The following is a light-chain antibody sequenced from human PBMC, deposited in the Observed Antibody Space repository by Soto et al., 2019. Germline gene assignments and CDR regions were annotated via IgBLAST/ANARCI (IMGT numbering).Light chain of an antibody. CDR2: DVS. V-gene: IGLV2-14*03. CDR3: SSYTTSSTPHYV. J-gene: IGLJ1*01. CDR1: SSDVGGYNS. Sequence: QSALTQPASVSRSPGQAITISCTGTSSDVGGYNSVSWYQHHPGKAPKLMIFDVSDRPSGVSSRFSGSKSGNTASLTISGLQAEDEADYYCSSYTTSSTPHYVFGPGTKVTVL.